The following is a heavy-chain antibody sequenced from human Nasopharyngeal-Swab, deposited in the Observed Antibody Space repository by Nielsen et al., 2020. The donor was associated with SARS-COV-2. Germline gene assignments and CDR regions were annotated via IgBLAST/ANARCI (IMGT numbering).Heavy chain of an antibody. CDR1: GYSFTRYW. CDR2: IYPGDSDT. CDR3: ERPGAGDSSAFDY. Sequence: TVSRQGFGYSFTRYWIGRVRQMPGKGLEWMGIIYPGDSDTRYSPSFQGQVTISADKSISTAYLQWSSLKASDTAMYYCERPGAGDSSAFDYWGQGTLVTVSS. D-gene: IGHD6-25*01. V-gene: IGHV5-51*01. J-gene: IGHJ4*02.